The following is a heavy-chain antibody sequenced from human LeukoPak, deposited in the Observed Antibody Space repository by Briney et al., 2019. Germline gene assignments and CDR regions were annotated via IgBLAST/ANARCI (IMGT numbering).Heavy chain of an antibody. D-gene: IGHD6-19*01. CDR1: GGSISSYY. CDR3: ARQKAGNCFDP. J-gene: IGHJ5*02. CDR2: IYYSGST. Sequence: PSETLSLTCTVSGGSISSYYWSWIRQPPGKGLEWIGYIYYSGSTNYNPSLKSRVTISGDTSKNQFSLKLSSVTAADTAVYYCARQKAGNCFDPWGQGTPVTVSS. V-gene: IGHV4-59*08.